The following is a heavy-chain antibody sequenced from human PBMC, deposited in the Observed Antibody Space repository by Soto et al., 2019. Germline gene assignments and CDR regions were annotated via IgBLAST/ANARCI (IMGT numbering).Heavy chain of an antibody. V-gene: IGHV5-51*01. CDR2: IYPGDSDT. D-gene: IGHD3-10*01. CDR1: GYSFTSYW. CDR3: ARLGGGPYYYGSGSYYRDYYYGMDV. Sequence: GESLKISCKGSGYSFTSYWIGWVRQMPGKGLEWMGIIYPGDSDTRYSPSFQGQVTISAQKSISTDYLQWSSLKASDTAMYYCARLGGGPYYYGSGSYYRDYYYGMDVWGQGTTVTVSS. J-gene: IGHJ6*02.